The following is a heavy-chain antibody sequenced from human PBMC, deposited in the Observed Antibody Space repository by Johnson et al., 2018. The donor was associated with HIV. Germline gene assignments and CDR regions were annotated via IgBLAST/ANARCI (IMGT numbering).Heavy chain of an antibody. CDR1: GFTFSSYT. Sequence: QVQLVESGGGVVQPGGSLRLSCATSGFTFSSYTMHWVRQAPGKGLEWVAVISYDGSNKYFADSVKGRFTISRDNSKNTLYLQMSSLRAEDTAVYYCARERNMIVVDDDAFDIWGQGTMVTVSS. CDR2: ISYDGSNK. CDR3: ARERNMIVVDDDAFDI. V-gene: IGHV3-30*04. J-gene: IGHJ3*02. D-gene: IGHD3-22*01.